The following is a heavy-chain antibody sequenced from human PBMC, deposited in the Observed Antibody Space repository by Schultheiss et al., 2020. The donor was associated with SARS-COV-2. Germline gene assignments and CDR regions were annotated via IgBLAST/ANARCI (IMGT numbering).Heavy chain of an antibody. V-gene: IGHV4-61*05. Sequence: SETLSLTCTVSGGSISSSSYYWGWIRQPPGKGLEWIGYIYYSGSTNYNPSLKSRVTISVHTSKNQFSLKLSSVTAADTAVYYCARAKYYDFWSGYYPYYYYYMDVWGKGTTVTVSS. J-gene: IGHJ6*03. CDR2: IYYSGST. D-gene: IGHD3-3*01. CDR1: GGSISSSSYY. CDR3: ARAKYYDFWSGYYPYYYYYMDV.